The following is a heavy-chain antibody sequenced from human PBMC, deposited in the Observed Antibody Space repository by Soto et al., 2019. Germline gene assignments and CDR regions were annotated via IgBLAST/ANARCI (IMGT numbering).Heavy chain of an antibody. J-gene: IGHJ6*03. CDR2: ISGSVDSV. V-gene: IGHV3-23*01. Sequence: EVQLLESGGGLVQPGGSLRLSCAASGFTFSSYAMSWVRQAPGKGLEWVSGISGSVDSVYYADSVKGRFTISRDNSKNTLYLQMNSPRAEDTAIYYCAKDRCSSSSCTFYYYYMDVWGKGTTVTVSS. CDR1: GFTFSSYA. D-gene: IGHD2-2*01. CDR3: AKDRCSSSSCTFYYYYMDV.